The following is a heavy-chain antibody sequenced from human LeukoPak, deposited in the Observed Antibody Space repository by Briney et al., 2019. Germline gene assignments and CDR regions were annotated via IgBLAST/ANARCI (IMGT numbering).Heavy chain of an antibody. Sequence: SETLSLTCAVYGGSFSGYYWSWIRQPPGKGLEWIGEINHSGSTNYNPSLKSRVTISVDTSKNQFSLKLSSVTAADTAVYYCASACDSSGYSAHDAFDIWGQGTMVTVSS. CDR3: ASACDSSGYSAHDAFDI. V-gene: IGHV4-34*01. D-gene: IGHD3-22*01. CDR2: INHSGST. CDR1: GGSFSGYY. J-gene: IGHJ3*02.